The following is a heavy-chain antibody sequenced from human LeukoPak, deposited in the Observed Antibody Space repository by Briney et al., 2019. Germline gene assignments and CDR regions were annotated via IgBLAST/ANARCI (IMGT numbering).Heavy chain of an antibody. V-gene: IGHV3-23*01. Sequence: GGSLRLSCAASGFTFSNYAMNWVRQAPGRGLEWVSVISTSGESAYYADSVKGRFTISRDNSKNTLYLQMNSLRAEDTAVYYCAKDRGSGYHYFDYWGQGTLVTVSS. CDR2: ISTSGESA. J-gene: IGHJ4*02. CDR3: AKDRGSGYHYFDY. CDR1: GFTFSNYA. D-gene: IGHD3-22*01.